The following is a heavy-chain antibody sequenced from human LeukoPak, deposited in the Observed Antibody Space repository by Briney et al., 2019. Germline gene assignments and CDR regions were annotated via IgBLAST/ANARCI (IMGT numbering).Heavy chain of an antibody. J-gene: IGHJ5*02. CDR1: GYTLTELS. Sequence: GASVKVSCKVSGYTLTELSMHWVRQAPGKGLEWMGGFDPEDGETIYAQKFQGRVTMTEDTSTDTAYMELSSLRSEDTAVYYCATVVYQLLTFNERWFDPWGQGTLVTVSS. V-gene: IGHV1-24*01. CDR2: FDPEDGET. CDR3: ATVVYQLLTFNERWFDP. D-gene: IGHD2-2*01.